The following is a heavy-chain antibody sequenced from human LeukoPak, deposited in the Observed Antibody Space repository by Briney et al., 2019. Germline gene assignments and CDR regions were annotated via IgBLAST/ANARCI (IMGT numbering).Heavy chain of an antibody. CDR2: ISYDGNNK. J-gene: IGHJ2*01. V-gene: IGHV3-30*18. Sequence: GGSLRLSCAASGFTFSTYGMHWVRQAPGKGLEWVTIISYDGNNKYYTDSVKGRFTISRDNSKNTPYLQMNSLRAEDTAVYYCAKGGASTWSGYWYFDLWGRGTLVTVSS. CDR3: AKGGASTWSGYWYFDL. CDR1: GFTFSTYG. D-gene: IGHD6-13*01.